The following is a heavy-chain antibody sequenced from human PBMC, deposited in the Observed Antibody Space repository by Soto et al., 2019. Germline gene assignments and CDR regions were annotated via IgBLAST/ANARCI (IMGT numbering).Heavy chain of an antibody. V-gene: IGHV3-23*01. Sequence: GGSLRLSCSASRFTFGGYAMSWVRQAPGKGLEWVSGITGNAANAVYADSVKGRFTISRDNSKNALYLQLNSLRAEDTAVYFCAKAARDCGGDCYSSYFDSWGQGALVTVSS. D-gene: IGHD2-21*02. CDR1: RFTFGGYA. CDR3: AKAARDCGGDCYSSYFDS. J-gene: IGHJ4*02. CDR2: ITGNAANA.